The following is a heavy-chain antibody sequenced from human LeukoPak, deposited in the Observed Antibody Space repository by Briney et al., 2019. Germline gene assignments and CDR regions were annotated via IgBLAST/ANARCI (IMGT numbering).Heavy chain of an antibody. CDR3: ARGDLRYFDFDY. J-gene: IGHJ4*02. D-gene: IGHD3-9*01. CDR1: GYTFTTYY. V-gene: IGHV1-46*01. Sequence: APVKVSCKASGYTFTTYYMHWVRQAPGQGIEWMGIIYPSGGSTRYAPKFQGRVTMTSDMSTSTVYMELSSLRSEDTAVYYCARGDLRYFDFDYWGQGTLVTVSS. CDR2: IYPSGGST.